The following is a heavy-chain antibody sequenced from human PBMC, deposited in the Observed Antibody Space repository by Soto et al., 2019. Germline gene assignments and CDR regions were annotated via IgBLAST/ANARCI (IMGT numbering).Heavy chain of an antibody. CDR3: AIVVGYSSSSWIEP. Sequence: QVQLVQSGAEVKKPGSSVKLSCKASGGPFSSYHISWVRQAPGQGLEWVGRIIPILGRANNAQHFQGRVTITADTSTNTAYMELSSLTSEDTAVYYCAIVVGYSSSSWIEPWGHGTRVTVSS. CDR1: GGPFSSYH. D-gene: IGHD6-6*01. CDR2: IIPILGRA. V-gene: IGHV1-69*08. J-gene: IGHJ5*02.